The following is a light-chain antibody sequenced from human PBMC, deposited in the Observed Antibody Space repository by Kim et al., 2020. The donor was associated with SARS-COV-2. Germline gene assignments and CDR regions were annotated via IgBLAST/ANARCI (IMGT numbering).Light chain of an antibody. Sequence: LSWSPGERATLSCRASQSVSTSYLAWYQQKPGQAPRLLIYGASSRATGIPDRFSGSGSGTDFTLTISRLEPEDFAVYYCQQLGTFGQGTKLDI. CDR2: GAS. CDR1: QSVSTSY. CDR3: QQLGT. V-gene: IGKV3-20*01. J-gene: IGKJ2*01.